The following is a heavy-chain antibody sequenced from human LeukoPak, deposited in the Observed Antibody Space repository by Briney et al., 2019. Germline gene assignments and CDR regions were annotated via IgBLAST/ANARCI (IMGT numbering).Heavy chain of an antibody. CDR3: AKDPNGDYIGAFDG. Sequence: PGGSLRLSCAASGFTFSSYAMSWVRQAPGKGLEWVSAISGSGGSTYYADSVRGRFTVSRDNSRNTVFLQMDSLRAEDTAVYYCAKDPNGDYIGAFDGWGQGTMVTVSS. CDR1: GFTFSSYA. D-gene: IGHD2-8*01. J-gene: IGHJ3*01. V-gene: IGHV3-23*01. CDR2: ISGSGGST.